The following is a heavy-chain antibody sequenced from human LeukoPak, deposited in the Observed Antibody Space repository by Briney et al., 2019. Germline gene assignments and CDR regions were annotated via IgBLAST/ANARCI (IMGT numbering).Heavy chain of an antibody. CDR2: IKQDGSEK. CDR3: ATSYDMGWLIGY. CDR1: GFTFGDTW. Sequence: GGSLILSCAASGFTFGDTWMNWVRQAPGQGPEWVANIKQDGSEKFYVASVKGRFTISRDNAKNSLYLQMNSLRAEDTALYYCATSYDMGWLIGYWGQGTLVTVSS. V-gene: IGHV3-7*03. D-gene: IGHD3/OR15-3a*01. J-gene: IGHJ4*02.